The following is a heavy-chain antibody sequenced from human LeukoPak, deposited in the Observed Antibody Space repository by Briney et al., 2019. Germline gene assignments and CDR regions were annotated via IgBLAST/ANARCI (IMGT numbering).Heavy chain of an antibody. CDR3: ARGFPEGGSGSYGLDYYYYYMDV. CDR2: IYYSGST. V-gene: IGHV4-59*01. CDR1: GGSISSYY. D-gene: IGHD3-10*01. J-gene: IGHJ6*03. Sequence: PSETLSLTCTVSGGSISSYYWSWIRQPPGKGLEWIGYIYYSGSTNYNPSLKSRVTISVDTSKNQFSLKLSSVTAADTAVYYCARGFPEGGSGSYGLDYYYYYMDVWGKGTTVTISS.